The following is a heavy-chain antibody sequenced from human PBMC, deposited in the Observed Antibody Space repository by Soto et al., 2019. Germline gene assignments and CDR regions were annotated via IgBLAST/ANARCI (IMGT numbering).Heavy chain of an antibody. CDR2: IWYDGSNK. D-gene: IGHD3-16*02. J-gene: IGHJ6*02. CDR3: ASQLVTRAYYGMDV. V-gene: IGHV3-33*01. Sequence: QVQLEESGGGVVQPGRSLRLSCAASGFTFSSYGMHWVRQAPGKGLEWVAVIWYDGSNKYYADSVKGRFTISRDNSKNTLYLQMNSLRAEDTAVYYCASQLVTRAYYGMDVWGQGTTVTVSS. CDR1: GFTFSSYG.